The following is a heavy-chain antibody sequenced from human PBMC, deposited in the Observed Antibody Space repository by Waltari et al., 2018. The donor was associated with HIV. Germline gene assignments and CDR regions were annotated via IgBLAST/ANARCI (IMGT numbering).Heavy chain of an antibody. D-gene: IGHD5-18*01. CDR3: ARGQEDTAMGLYYYYGMDV. CDR1: GGSFSGYY. V-gene: IGHV4-34*01. Sequence: QVQLQQWGAGLLKPSETLSLTCAVYGGSFSGYYWSWVRQPQGKGLEWVGEINHSGSTNYNPSLKSRVTISVDTSKNQFSLKLSSVTAADTAVYYCARGQEDTAMGLYYYYGMDVWGQGTTVTVSS. CDR2: INHSGST. J-gene: IGHJ6*02.